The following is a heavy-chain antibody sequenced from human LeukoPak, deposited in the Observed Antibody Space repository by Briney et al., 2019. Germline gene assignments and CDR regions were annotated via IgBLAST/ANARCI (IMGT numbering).Heavy chain of an antibody. Sequence: VASVKVSCKASGGTFSSYAISWVRQAPGQGLEWMGRIIPIFGIANYAQKFQGRVTITADKSTSTAYMGLSSLRSEDTAVYYCARDSSGYYGEGNFDYWGQGTLVTVSS. D-gene: IGHD3-22*01. V-gene: IGHV1-69*04. CDR3: ARDSSGYYGEGNFDY. CDR2: IIPIFGIA. J-gene: IGHJ4*02. CDR1: GGTFSSYA.